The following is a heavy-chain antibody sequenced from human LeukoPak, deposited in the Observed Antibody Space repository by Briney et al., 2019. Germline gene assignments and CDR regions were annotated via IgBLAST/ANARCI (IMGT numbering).Heavy chain of an antibody. J-gene: IGHJ3*01. CDR2: ISSSSSTI. Sequence: VGSLRLSCAASGYTFSSYEMNRMRQAPGKGREWGSYISSSSSTIYYADSVKGRFTISRDNAKNSLSLQLSSLRGEDTALYYCARGDSSSLLVHDAFDFWGQGTMVTVSS. D-gene: IGHD6-13*01. V-gene: IGHV3-48*03. CDR1: GYTFSSYE. CDR3: ARGDSSSLLVHDAFDF.